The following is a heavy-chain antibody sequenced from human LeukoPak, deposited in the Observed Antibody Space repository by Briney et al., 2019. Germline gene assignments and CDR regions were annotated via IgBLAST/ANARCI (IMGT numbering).Heavy chain of an antibody. CDR2: TYIGGDT. Sequence: KSSETLSLTCTVSGDSISSGSYLWSWIRQPAGKGLEWIGRTYIGGDTNYNPSLKSRVTISLDTSKNQISLKLSSVTAADTAVYYCARDPRGVKAILGAFDIWGQGTTVTVSS. D-gene: IGHD2-21*01. CDR3: ARDPRGVKAILGAFDI. V-gene: IGHV4-61*02. J-gene: IGHJ3*02. CDR1: GDSISSGSYL.